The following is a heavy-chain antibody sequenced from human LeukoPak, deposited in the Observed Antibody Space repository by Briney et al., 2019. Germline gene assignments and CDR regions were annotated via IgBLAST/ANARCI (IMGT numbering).Heavy chain of an antibody. J-gene: IGHJ6*02. D-gene: IGHD2-2*01. CDR3: AKDLRYCSSTSCYVGYYYYGMDV. CDR1: GFTFRSYA. Sequence: PGGSLRLSCAASGFTFRSYAMSWVRRAPGKGLEWVSGISGSGGSTYYADSVKGRFTISRDNSKNTLHLQMNSLRAEDTAVYYCAKDLRYCSSTSCYVGYYYYGMDVWGQGTTVTVSS. CDR2: ISGSGGST. V-gene: IGHV3-23*01.